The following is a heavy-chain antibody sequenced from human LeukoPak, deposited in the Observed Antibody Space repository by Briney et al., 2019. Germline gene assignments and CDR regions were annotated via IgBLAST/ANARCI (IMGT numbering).Heavy chain of an antibody. CDR3: AKDLVAAVGGY. J-gene: IGHJ4*02. Sequence: QTGGSLRLSCAASGFTFSDYYMSLIRQAPGKGLEWVAVIWYDGSNKYYADSVKGRFTISRDNSKNTLYLQMNSLRAEDTAVYYCAKDLVAAVGGYWGQGTLVTVSS. V-gene: IGHV3-33*06. CDR2: IWYDGSNK. D-gene: IGHD6-13*01. CDR1: GFTFSDYY.